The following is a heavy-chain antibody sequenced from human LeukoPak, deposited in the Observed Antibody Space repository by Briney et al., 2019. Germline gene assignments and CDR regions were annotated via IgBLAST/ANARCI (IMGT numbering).Heavy chain of an antibody. CDR3: ARDRPTFYDSSGYYSHVVVDY. V-gene: IGHV1-18*01. Sequence: ASVKVSCKASGYTFTSYGISWVRQAPGQGLEWMGWISAYNGNTNYAQKLQGRVTMTTDTSTSTAYMELRSLRSDDAAVYYCARDRPTFYDSSGYYSHVVVDYWGQGTLVTVSS. J-gene: IGHJ4*02. CDR1: GYTFTSYG. CDR2: ISAYNGNT. D-gene: IGHD3-22*01.